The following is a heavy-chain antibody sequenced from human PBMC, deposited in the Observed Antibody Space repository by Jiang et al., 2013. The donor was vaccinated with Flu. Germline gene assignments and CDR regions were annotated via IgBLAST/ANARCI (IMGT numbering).Heavy chain of an antibody. CDR3: VRSEGRWLGRVDD. Sequence: PGESLKISCEGSGYSFPNYWIAWVRQMPEKGLEWMGMIFPGDSDTRYSPSFQGQVIISADKSITTAYLQWTSLKASDTATYYCVRSEGRWLGRVDDWGRGTLVTVSS. J-gene: IGHJ4*02. CDR2: IFPGDSDT. V-gene: IGHV5-51*03. D-gene: IGHD6-19*01. CDR1: GYSFPNYW.